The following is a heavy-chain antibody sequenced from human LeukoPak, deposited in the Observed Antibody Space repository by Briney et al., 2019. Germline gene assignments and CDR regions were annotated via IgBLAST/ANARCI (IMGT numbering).Heavy chain of an antibody. Sequence: GASVKVSCKASGSTFSTYAICWVRQAPGQGLEWMGGIIPIFGTPNYAQKFQGRVTITADESTSTVYMELSSLRSEDTAVYYCARDSEVRRNLWHYWGQGTLVTVSS. V-gene: IGHV1-69*13. CDR3: ARDSEVRRNLWHY. J-gene: IGHJ4*02. CDR2: IIPIFGTP. CDR1: GSTFSTYA. D-gene: IGHD3-10*01.